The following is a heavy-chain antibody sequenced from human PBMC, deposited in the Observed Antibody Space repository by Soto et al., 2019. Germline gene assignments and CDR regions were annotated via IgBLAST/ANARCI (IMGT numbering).Heavy chain of an antibody. CDR1: GGSFSGYY. Sequence: QVQLQQWGAGLLKPSETLSLTCAVYGGSFSGYYWSWIRQPPGKGLEWIGEINHSGSTNYNPSLKSRVTISVDTSKNQFSLKLSSVTAADTAVYYCATAIAAADRQPHYWGQGTLVTVSS. CDR2: INHSGST. J-gene: IGHJ4*02. D-gene: IGHD6-13*01. V-gene: IGHV4-34*01. CDR3: ATAIAAADRQPHY.